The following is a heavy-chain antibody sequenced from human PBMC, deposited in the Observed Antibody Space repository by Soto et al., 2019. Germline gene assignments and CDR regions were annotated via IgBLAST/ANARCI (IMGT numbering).Heavy chain of an antibody. V-gene: IGHV4-61*01. D-gene: IGHD3-3*01. J-gene: IGHJ5*02. CDR2: VYYSGST. CDR1: GASVNSESYY. CDR3: AREVLRFLQWFDP. Sequence: SETLSLTCTVSGASVNSESYYWSWIRQRPGKGLEWIGYVYYSGSTNYNPSLKSRATISLDTYKNQFSLKMTSMTSADTAFYYCAREVLRFLQWFDPWGQGTLVTVSS.